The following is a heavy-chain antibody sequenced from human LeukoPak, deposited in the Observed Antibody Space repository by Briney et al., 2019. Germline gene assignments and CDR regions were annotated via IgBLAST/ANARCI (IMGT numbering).Heavy chain of an antibody. D-gene: IGHD5/OR15-5a*01. CDR2: INHSGST. Sequence: PSETLSLTCAVYGGSFGGYYWSRIRQPPGKGLEWIGEINHSGSTNYNPSLKSRVTISVDTSKNQFSLKLSSVTAADTAVYYCARGLYRKFDYWGQGTLVTVSS. CDR3: ARGLYRKFDY. CDR1: GGSFGGYY. V-gene: IGHV4-34*01. J-gene: IGHJ4*02.